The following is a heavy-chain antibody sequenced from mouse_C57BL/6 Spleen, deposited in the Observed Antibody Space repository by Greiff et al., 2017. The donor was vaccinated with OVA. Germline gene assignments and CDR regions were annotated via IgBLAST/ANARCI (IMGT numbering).Heavy chain of an antibody. V-gene: IGHV1-82*01. Sequence: QVQLQQSGPELVKPGASVKISCKASGYAFSSSWMNWVKQRPGKGLEWIGRIYPGDGDTNYNGKFKGKATLTADKSSSTAYMQLSSLTSEDSAVYFCARSRDYCDYGGQGTTRTVAS. CDR2: IYPGDGDT. J-gene: IGHJ2*01. CDR3: ARSRDYCDY. CDR1: GYAFSSSW.